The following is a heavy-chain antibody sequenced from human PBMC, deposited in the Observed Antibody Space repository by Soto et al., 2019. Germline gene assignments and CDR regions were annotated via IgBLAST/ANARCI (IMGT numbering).Heavy chain of an antibody. J-gene: IGHJ6*02. Sequence: SETLSLTCTVSGGSISSYYWSWIRQPPGKGLEWIGYIYYSGSTNYNPSLRSRVTISVDTSKNQFSLKLSSVTAADTAVYYCARVTPYSSRSYYYYGMDVWGQGTTVTVSS. CDR2: IYYSGST. CDR1: GGSISSYY. V-gene: IGHV4-59*01. CDR3: ARVTPYSSRSYYYYGMDV. D-gene: IGHD6-13*01.